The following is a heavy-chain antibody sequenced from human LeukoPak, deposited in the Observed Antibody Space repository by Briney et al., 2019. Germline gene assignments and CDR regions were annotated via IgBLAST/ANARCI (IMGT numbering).Heavy chain of an antibody. Sequence: SQTLCLTCAVYGVSFSGYYWSWIRQPPGKGLEWSGEINHSGSTNYNPSLKSRVTISVDTSKNHFSLKLRSVTAADTAVYYCARAAVAAPVVSRAGVPRVWGKGTRVSVS. CDR3: ARAAVAAPVVSRAGVPRV. V-gene: IGHV4-34*01. CDR1: GVSFSGYY. CDR2: INHSGST. J-gene: IGHJ6*03. D-gene: IGHD2-15*01.